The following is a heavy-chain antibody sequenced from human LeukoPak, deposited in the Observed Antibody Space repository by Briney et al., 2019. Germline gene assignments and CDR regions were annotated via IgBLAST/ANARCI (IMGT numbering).Heavy chain of an antibody. CDR1: GGSTSSYY. CDR3: ARDFYCYDSSGYYYYYFDI. CDR2: IYYSGTT. J-gene: IGHJ4*02. D-gene: IGHD3-22*01. Sequence: SATLSLTCTVSGGSTSSYYCSWIRQPPGKGLEWIGFIYYSGTTNYNPSLESRVTMSLDTSKNQFTLNLTSVTVADTAVYYCARDFYCYDSSGYYYYYFDIWGRGTLVTVSS. V-gene: IGHV4-59*01.